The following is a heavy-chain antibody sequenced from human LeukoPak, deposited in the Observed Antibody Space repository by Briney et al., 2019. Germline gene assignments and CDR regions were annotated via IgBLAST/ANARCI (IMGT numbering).Heavy chain of an antibody. V-gene: IGHV3-21*01. CDR1: GFTFSSYS. D-gene: IGHD3-22*01. J-gene: IGHJ3*02. CDR3: ARAAPYYYDSSGYSAFDS. Sequence: PGGSLRLSCAASGFTFSSYSMNWVRQAPGKGLEWVSSISSSSYYIYYADSVKGRFTISRDNAKNSLYLQMNSLRDEDTAVYYCARAAPYYYDSSGYSAFDSWGQGTMVTVSA. CDR2: ISSSSYYI.